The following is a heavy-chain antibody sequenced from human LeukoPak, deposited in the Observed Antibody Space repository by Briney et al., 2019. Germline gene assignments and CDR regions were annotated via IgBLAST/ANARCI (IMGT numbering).Heavy chain of an antibody. CDR3: ARRRRIAAAGTDAFDI. J-gene: IGHJ3*02. Sequence: SETLSLTCTVSGGSISSYYWGWIRQPPGKGLEWIGSIYYSGSTYYNPSLKSRVTISVDASKNQFSLKLSSVTAADTAVYYCARRRRIAAAGTDAFDIWGQGTMVTVSS. V-gene: IGHV4-39*07. CDR1: GGSISSYY. D-gene: IGHD6-13*01. CDR2: IYYSGST.